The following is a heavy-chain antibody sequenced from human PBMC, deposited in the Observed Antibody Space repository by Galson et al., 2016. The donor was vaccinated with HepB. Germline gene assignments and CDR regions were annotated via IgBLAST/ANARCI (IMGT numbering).Heavy chain of an antibody. CDR1: GFTFSSYS. CDR2: ISSSSKTK. D-gene: IGHD6-13*01. Sequence: SLRLSCAASGFTFSSYSINWVRQSPGKGLEWVSYISSSSKTKYYAESVKGRFTISRDNAKNSLYLQMNSLRDEDTAVYYCARQQLVDDRFHAMDVWGQGTTVIVSS. V-gene: IGHV3-48*02. J-gene: IGHJ6*02. CDR3: ARQQLVDDRFHAMDV.